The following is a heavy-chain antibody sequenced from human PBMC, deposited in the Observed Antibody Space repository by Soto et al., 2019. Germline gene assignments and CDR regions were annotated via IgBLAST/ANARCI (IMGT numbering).Heavy chain of an antibody. J-gene: IGHJ6*02. CDR2: INPNSGDT. CDR3: AKGGAIVAAGTRVYLYNAMDV. Sequence: ASVKVSCKASGYTFTGYYVHWVRQAPGQGLERMGWINPNSGDTYLAQRFQGRVTMNRDTSIGTAYMDLRGLTSDDTAEYYCAKGGAIVAAGTRVYLYNAMDVWGQGTTVTVSS. CDR1: GYTFTGYY. V-gene: IGHV1-2*02. D-gene: IGHD1-26*01.